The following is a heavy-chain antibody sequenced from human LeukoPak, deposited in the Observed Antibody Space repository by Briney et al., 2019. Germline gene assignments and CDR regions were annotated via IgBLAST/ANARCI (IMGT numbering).Heavy chain of an antibody. J-gene: IGHJ4*02. V-gene: IGHV4-59*12. Sequence: SETLSLTCTVSGGSISSYYWSWIRQPPGKGLEWIGYIYYSGGTNYNPSLKSRVTISVDTSKNQLSLKLSSVTAADTAVYFCARETPGASSSWTLTYFDYWGQGTLVTVSS. CDR3: ARETPGASSSWTLTYFDY. D-gene: IGHD6-13*01. CDR2: IYYSGGT. CDR1: GGSISSYY.